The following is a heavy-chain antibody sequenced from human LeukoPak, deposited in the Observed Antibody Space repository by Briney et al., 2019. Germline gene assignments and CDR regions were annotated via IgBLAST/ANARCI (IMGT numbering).Heavy chain of an antibody. V-gene: IGHV4-39*07. J-gene: IGHJ3*02. CDR2: IYHSGST. Sequence: SSETLSLTCTVSGGSISSSSYYWGWIRQPPGKGLEWIGSIYHSGSTYYNPSLKSRVTISVDTSKNQFSLKLSSVTAADTAVYYCARDLVGATQPGAFDIWGQGTMVTVSS. CDR1: GGSISSSSYY. CDR3: ARDLVGATQPGAFDI. D-gene: IGHD1-26*01.